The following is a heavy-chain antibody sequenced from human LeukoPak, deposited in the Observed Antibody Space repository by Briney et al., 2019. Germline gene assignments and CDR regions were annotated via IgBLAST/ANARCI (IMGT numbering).Heavy chain of an antibody. J-gene: IGHJ4*02. CDR2: IIPIFCTA. Sequence: SVKVSCKSSGCTLSSYAISWVRQAPGQELEWMGGIIPIFCTANYAQKFQGRVTITADESTSTAYMELISLLSEHTAVYYCARALRLGDLDFVWGQGTLVTVSS. V-gene: IGHV1-69*01. CDR3: ARALRLGDLDFV. CDR1: GCTLSSYA. D-gene: IGHD3-16*01.